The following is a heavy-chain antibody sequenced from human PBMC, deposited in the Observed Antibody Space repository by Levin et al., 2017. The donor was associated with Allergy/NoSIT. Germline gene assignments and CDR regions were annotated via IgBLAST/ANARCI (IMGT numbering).Heavy chain of an antibody. CDR3: AKALRRLGGNSRGGAFDI. J-gene: IGHJ3*02. CDR2: ISWNSGSI. D-gene: IGHD4-23*01. CDR1: GFTFDDYA. V-gene: IGHV3-9*01. Sequence: GGSLRLSCAASGFTFDDYAMHWVRQAPGKGLEWVSGISWNSGSIGYADSVKGRFTISRDNAKNSLYLQMNSLRAEDTALYYCAKALRRLGGNSRGGAFDIWGQGTMVTVSS.